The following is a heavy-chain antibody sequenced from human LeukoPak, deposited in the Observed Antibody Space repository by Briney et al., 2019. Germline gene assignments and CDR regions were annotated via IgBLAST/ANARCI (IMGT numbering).Heavy chain of an antibody. CDR1: GYTFTNYW. Sequence: GESLKISCSGSGYTFTNYWIGWVRQMPGKGLEWMGIIYPGDSDVRYSPSFQGRVTISADKSLTTAYLQWTSLKASDTAMYYCARSWVAGYGTVLDYWGQGTLVTVSS. CDR2: IYPGDSDV. J-gene: IGHJ4*02. V-gene: IGHV5-51*01. CDR3: ARSWVAGYGTVLDY. D-gene: IGHD6-19*01.